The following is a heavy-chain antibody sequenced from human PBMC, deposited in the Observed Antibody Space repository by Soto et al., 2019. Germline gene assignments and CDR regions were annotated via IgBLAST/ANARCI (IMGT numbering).Heavy chain of an antibody. D-gene: IGHD3-16*01. CDR2: IDTSGTT. V-gene: IGHV4-4*07. CDR1: GGSISSYY. Sequence: SETLSLTCTVSGGSISSYYVSWIRQSAGKGLEWIGRIDTSGTTNYNPSLKSRVTMSVDASKSQFSLNLSSVTAADTAVYYCARGPRGYVYYHGMDVWGQGTTVTVSS. CDR3: ARGPRGYVYYHGMDV. J-gene: IGHJ6*02.